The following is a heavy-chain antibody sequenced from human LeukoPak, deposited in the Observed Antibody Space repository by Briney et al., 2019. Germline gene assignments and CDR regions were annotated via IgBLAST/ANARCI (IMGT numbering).Heavy chain of an antibody. V-gene: IGHV4-30-4*01. D-gene: IGHD5-18*01. J-gene: IGHJ4*02. CDR3: ARVLGYSYAFGY. CDR1: GGSISSGDYY. Sequence: SQTLSLTCTVSGGSISSGDYYWSWIRQPPGKGLEWIGYIYYSGSTYYNPSLKSRVTISVDKSKNQFSLKLSSVTAADTAVYYCARVLGYSYAFGYWGQGTLVTVSS. CDR2: IYYSGST.